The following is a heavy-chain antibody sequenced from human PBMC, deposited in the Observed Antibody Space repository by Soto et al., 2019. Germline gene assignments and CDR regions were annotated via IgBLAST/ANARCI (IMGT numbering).Heavy chain of an antibody. CDR1: GYSFTSYW. CDR3: AVPAGIAVRTGSSFDY. D-gene: IGHD6-6*01. J-gene: IGHJ4*02. CDR2: IYPGDSDT. Sequence: GESLKISCKGSGYSFTSYWIGWVRQMPGKGLEWMGIIYPGDSDTRYSPSFQGQVTISADKSISTAYLQWSSLKASDTAMYYCAVPAGIAVRTGSSFDYWGQGTLVTVSS. V-gene: IGHV5-51*01.